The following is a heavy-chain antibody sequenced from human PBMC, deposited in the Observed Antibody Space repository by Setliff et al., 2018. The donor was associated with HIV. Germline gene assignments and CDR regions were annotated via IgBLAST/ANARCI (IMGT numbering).Heavy chain of an antibody. CDR1: GGTFRSYA. D-gene: IGHD3-22*01. Sequence: KVSCKASGGTFRSYAISWVRQAPGQGLEWMGGIILLFGTPNYAQKFQGRVTITADESTSTAYMELSSLRSEDTAVYYCARDLYYYDSSGYYPGNHYGMDVWGQGTTVTVSS. CDR3: ARDLYYYDSSGYYPGNHYGMDV. CDR2: IILLFGTP. V-gene: IGHV1-69*01. J-gene: IGHJ6*02.